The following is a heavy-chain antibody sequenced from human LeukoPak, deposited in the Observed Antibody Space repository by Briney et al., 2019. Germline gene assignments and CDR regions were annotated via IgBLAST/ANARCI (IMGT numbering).Heavy chain of an antibody. J-gene: IGHJ4*02. CDR1: GLTFSNYY. CDR3: AKDRRYCSGGSCGYYFDY. Sequence: GGSLRLSCVASGLTFSNYYMNWVRQAPGKGLEWVSYISTTSSTTYYADSVKGRFTISRDNAKNSLYLQMNSLRAEDTAVYYCAKDRRYCSGGSCGYYFDYWGQGTLVTVSS. V-gene: IGHV3-48*01. D-gene: IGHD2-15*01. CDR2: ISTTSSTT.